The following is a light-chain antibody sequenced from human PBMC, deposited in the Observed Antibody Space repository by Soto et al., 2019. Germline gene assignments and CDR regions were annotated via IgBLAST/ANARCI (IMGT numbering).Light chain of an antibody. V-gene: IGLV2-14*01. Sequence: QSALTQPASVSGSPGQSITISCTGTSSDVGGYNYVSWYQHHPGKAPKLMIYEVSNRPSGVSNRLSGSKSGNTASLTISGLQAEDAADYYFRSYTGCSTPLFGGGTKLTVL. J-gene: IGLJ3*02. CDR2: EVS. CDR1: SSDVGGYNY. CDR3: RSYTGCSTPL.